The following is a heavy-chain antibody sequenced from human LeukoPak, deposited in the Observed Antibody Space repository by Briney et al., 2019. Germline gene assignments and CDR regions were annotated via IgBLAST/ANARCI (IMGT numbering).Heavy chain of an antibody. CDR2: IYYSGST. CDR1: GGSISSYY. D-gene: IGHD3-22*01. J-gene: IGHJ4*02. V-gene: IGHV4-59*08. CDR3: ARHSPVGRYYDSSGYGDFDY. Sequence: TSETLSLTCTVSGGSISSYYWSWIRQPPGKGLEWIGYIYYSGSTNYNPSLKSRVTISVDTSKNQFSLKLSSVIAADTAVYYCARHSPVGRYYDSSGYGDFDYWGQGTLVTVSS.